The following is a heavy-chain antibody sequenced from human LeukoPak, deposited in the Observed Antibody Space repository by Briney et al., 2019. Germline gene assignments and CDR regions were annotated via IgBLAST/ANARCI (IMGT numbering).Heavy chain of an antibody. V-gene: IGHV3-21*01. D-gene: IGHD3-3*01. CDR1: GFTFSSYS. CDR3: ARGPDITIFGVVILDV. Sequence: GGSLRLSCAASGFTFSSYSMNWVRQAPGKGLEWDSSISSSSSYIYYADSVKGRFTISRDNAKNSLYLQMNSLRAEDTAVYYCARGPDITIFGVVILDVWGKGTTVTVSS. CDR2: ISSSSSYI. J-gene: IGHJ6*04.